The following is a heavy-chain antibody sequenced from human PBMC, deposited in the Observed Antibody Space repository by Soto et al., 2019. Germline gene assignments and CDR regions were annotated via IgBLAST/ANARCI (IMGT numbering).Heavy chain of an antibody. CDR2: IYYSGST. V-gene: IGHV4-31*03. CDR3: ARGGGSSSSWEYNWFDP. D-gene: IGHD6-6*01. CDR1: GGSISSGGYY. J-gene: IGHJ5*02. Sequence: QVQLQESGPGLVKPSQTLSLTCTVSGGSISSGGYYWSWIRQHPGKGLEWLGYIYYSGSTYYNPSLKSRVTISVETSKNQFSLKLSSVTAADTAVYYCARGGGSSSSWEYNWFDPWGQGTLVTVSS.